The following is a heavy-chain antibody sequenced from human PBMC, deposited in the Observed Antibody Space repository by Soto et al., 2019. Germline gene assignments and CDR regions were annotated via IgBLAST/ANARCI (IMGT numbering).Heavy chain of an antibody. V-gene: IGHV1-69*02. CDR2: IIPILGIA. CDR1: GGTFSSYT. D-gene: IGHD2-15*01. CDR3: ARGTLCSGGSCYRPNNNWFDP. J-gene: IGHJ5*02. Sequence: QVQLVQSGAEVKKPGSSVKVSCKASGGTFSSYTISWVRQAPGQGLEWMGRIIPILGIANYAQKFQGRVTITADKSTSTAYMELSSLRSEDTAVYYCARGTLCSGGSCYRPNNNWFDPWGQGTLVTVSS.